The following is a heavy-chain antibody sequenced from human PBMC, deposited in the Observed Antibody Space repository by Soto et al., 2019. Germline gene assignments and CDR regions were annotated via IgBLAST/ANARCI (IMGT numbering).Heavy chain of an antibody. CDR2: IIPSNGTA. Sequence: ASLNVSCKTSGGTFSSYAISWVRQAPGQGLEWMGGIIPSNGTANYAQQLQGRVTMTTDTSTSKAYMELRSLRSDDTAVYYCARDEWAAAGRGKPYYYYGMAVWGQGTTDTVSS. CDR1: GGTFSSYA. J-gene: IGHJ6*02. CDR3: ARDEWAAAGRGKPYYYYGMAV. V-gene: IGHV1-18*01. D-gene: IGHD6-13*01.